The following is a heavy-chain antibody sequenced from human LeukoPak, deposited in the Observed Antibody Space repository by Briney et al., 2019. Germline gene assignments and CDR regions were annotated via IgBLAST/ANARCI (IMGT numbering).Heavy chain of an antibody. J-gene: IGHJ6*03. Sequence: SETLSLTCTVSGGSISSHYWSWIRQPPGKGLEWIGYIYYSGSTNYNPSLKSRVTISVDTSKNQFSLKLSSVTAADTAVYYCARATSRGIFGVVYYYYIDVWGKGTTVTVYS. CDR3: ARATSRGIFGVVYYYYIDV. CDR2: IYYSGST. CDR1: GGSISSHY. V-gene: IGHV4-59*11. D-gene: IGHD3-3*01.